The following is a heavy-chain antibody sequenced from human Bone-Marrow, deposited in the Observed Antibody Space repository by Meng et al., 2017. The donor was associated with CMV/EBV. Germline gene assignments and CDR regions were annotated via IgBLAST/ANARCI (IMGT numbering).Heavy chain of an antibody. CDR2: ISGSGGST. Sequence: GGSLRLSCAASGFTFSTYEMNWVRQAPGKGLDWVSAISGSGGSTYYADSVKGRFTISRDNSKNTLYLQMNSLRTEDTAVYYCAKVFQSSVVVTHYWGQGTLVTVSS. J-gene: IGHJ4*02. CDR3: AKVFQSSVVVTHY. V-gene: IGHV3-23*01. D-gene: IGHD4-23*01. CDR1: GFTFSTYE.